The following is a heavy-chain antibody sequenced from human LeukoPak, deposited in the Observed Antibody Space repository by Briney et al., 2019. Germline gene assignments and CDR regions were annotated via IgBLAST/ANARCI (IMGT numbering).Heavy chain of an antibody. V-gene: IGHV1-46*01. D-gene: IGHD3-22*01. J-gene: IGHJ4*02. Sequence: ASVKVSFKSSGYTFTIYYMHWVRQAPGQGLEWMGIINPSVGSTSYAQKFQCRVTMTTDTATSTVYMELSSLRSEDTAVYYCARAAYYYDSSGYYQDYWGQGTLVTVSS. CDR2: INPSVGST. CDR1: GYTFTIYY. CDR3: ARAAYYYDSSGYYQDY.